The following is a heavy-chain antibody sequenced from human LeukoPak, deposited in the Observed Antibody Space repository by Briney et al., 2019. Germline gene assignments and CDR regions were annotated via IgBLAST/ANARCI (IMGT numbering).Heavy chain of an antibody. J-gene: IGHJ4*02. CDR1: GFTFSDYT. CDR2: ISSDKSYI. D-gene: IGHD3-22*01. Sequence: NPGGSLRLSCEASGFTFSDYTMNWVRQAPGKGLEWVSSISSDKSYIKYADSVKGRFSISRDNTKNSLFLEMRSLRVEDTAVYFCARDYYDSSASATFDYWSQGNLVTVSS. V-gene: IGHV3-21*01. CDR3: ARDYYDSSASATFDY.